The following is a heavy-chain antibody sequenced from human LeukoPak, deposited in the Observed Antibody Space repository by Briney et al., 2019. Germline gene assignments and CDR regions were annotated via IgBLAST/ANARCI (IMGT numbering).Heavy chain of an antibody. Sequence: NPSETLSLTCAVYGGSFSGYYWSWIRQPPGKGLEWIGEINHSGSTNYNPSLKSRVTISVDTSKNQFSLKLSSVTAADTAVYYCARPSYSSSGWFDPWGQGTLVTVSS. D-gene: IGHD6-6*01. J-gene: IGHJ5*02. CDR2: INHSGST. CDR3: ARPSYSSSGWFDP. CDR1: GGSFSGYY. V-gene: IGHV4-34*01.